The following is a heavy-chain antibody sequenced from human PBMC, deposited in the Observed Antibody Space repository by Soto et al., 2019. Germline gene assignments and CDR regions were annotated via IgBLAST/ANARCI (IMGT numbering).Heavy chain of an antibody. J-gene: IGHJ5*02. CDR1: GFSMTDYY. CDR3: MRDRYSYAA. Sequence: QLVESGGGLVKPGGSLRLSCVASGFSMTDYYMTWIRQAPGKGLEWLSYISSSGSTIYYAASVKGRFTISRDNARNSLSLQMDSLRAEDTAVYYRMRDRYSYAAWGQGVLVTVSS. V-gene: IGHV3-11*01. CDR2: ISSSGSTI. D-gene: IGHD3-16*01.